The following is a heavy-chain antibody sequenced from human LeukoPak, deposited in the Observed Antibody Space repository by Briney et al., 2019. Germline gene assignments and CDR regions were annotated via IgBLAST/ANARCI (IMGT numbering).Heavy chain of an antibody. V-gene: IGHV4-31*03. CDR1: GGSTSSGGYY. Sequence: SQTLSLTCTVSGGSTSSGGYYWSWIRQHPGKGLEWIGYIYYSGSTYYNPSLKSRVTISVDTSKNQFSLKLSSVTAADTAVYYCARGMPRYSGSYWTSYYYYGMDVWGQGTTVTVSS. CDR3: ARGMPRYSGSYWTSYYYYGMDV. CDR2: IYYSGST. D-gene: IGHD1-26*01. J-gene: IGHJ6*02.